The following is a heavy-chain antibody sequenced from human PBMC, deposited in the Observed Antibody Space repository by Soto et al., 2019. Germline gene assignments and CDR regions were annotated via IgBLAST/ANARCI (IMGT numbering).Heavy chain of an antibody. V-gene: IGHV3-23*01. J-gene: IGHJ6*03. Sequence: PGGSLRLSCAASGFTFSSYAMSWVRQAPGKGLEWVSAISGSGGSTYYADSVKGRFTISRDNAKNTLYLQMNSLRAEDTAVYYFARDSVTTKLLTYYYYYYMDVWGKGTTVTVSS. CDR2: ISGSGGST. CDR1: GFTFSSYA. D-gene: IGHD4-4*01. CDR3: ARDSVTTKLLTYYYYYYMDV.